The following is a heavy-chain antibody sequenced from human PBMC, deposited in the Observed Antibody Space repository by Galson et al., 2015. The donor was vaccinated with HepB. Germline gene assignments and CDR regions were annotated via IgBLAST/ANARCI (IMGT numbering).Heavy chain of an antibody. CDR2: IRGSAGDT. CDR3: AKTNPDVYTSGWYGVNDY. CDR1: GFSFSTYA. V-gene: IGHV3-23*01. Sequence: SLRLSCAASGFSFSTYAMSWVRQAPGKGLEWVSAIRGSAGDTFYANSVKGRFTISRDNSKNTVYLQMNSLRSEDTALYYCAKTNPDVYTSGWYGVNDYWGQGTLVTVSS. J-gene: IGHJ4*02. D-gene: IGHD6-19*01.